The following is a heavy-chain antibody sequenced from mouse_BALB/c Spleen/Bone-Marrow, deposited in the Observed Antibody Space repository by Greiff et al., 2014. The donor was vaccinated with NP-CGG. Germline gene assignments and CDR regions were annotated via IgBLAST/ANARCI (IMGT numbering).Heavy chain of an antibody. Sequence: VQLQQSGAELVRPGASVKLSCKAPGYTFTSYRINWVKQRPGQGLEWIGNIYPSDSYTNYNQKFKDKATLTVDKSSSTAYMQLSSPTSEDSAVYYCTRTYDYDEGGFDYWGQGTTLTVSS. CDR1: GYTFTSYR. V-gene: IGHV1-69*02. CDR2: IYPSDSYT. J-gene: IGHJ2*01. D-gene: IGHD2-4*01. CDR3: TRTYDYDEGGFDY.